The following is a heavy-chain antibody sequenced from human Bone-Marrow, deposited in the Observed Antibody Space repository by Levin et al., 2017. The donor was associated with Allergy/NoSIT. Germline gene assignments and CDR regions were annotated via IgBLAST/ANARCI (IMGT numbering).Heavy chain of an antibody. J-gene: IGHJ4*02. CDR1: GFTFSSYW. V-gene: IGHV3-7*01. CDR2: IKQDGSEK. D-gene: IGHD3-22*01. CDR3: ARDSAYDSSGCTIDY. Sequence: GESLKISCAASGFTFSSYWMSWVRQAPGKGLEWVANIKQDGSEKYYVDSVKGRFTISRDNAKNSLYLQMNSLRAEDTAVYYCARDSAYDSSGCTIDYWGQGTLVTVSS.